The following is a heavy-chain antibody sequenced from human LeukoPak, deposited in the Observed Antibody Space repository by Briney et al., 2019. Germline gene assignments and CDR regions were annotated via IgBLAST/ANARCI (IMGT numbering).Heavy chain of an antibody. CDR1: GGTFSSYA. D-gene: IGHD4-11*01. Sequence: ASVKVPCKASGGTFSSYAISWVRQAPGQGLEWMGRIIPIFGTANYAQKFQGRVTITTDESTSTAYMELSSLRSEDTAVYYCARTTVTTNWFDPWGQGTLVTVSS. CDR3: ARTTVTTNWFDP. V-gene: IGHV1-69*05. CDR2: IIPIFGTA. J-gene: IGHJ5*02.